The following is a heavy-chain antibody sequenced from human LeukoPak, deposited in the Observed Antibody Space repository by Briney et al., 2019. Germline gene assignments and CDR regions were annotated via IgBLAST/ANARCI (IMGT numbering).Heavy chain of an antibody. CDR1: GGSISSYY. CDR3: AREHPSYDFWSGYYPL. CDR2: IYYSGST. J-gene: IGHJ4*02. Sequence: SETLSLTCTVSGGSISSYYWSWIRQPPGKGLEWIGDIYYSGSTNCNPSLKSRVTISVDTSKNQFSLKLSSVTAADTAVYYCAREHPSYDFWSGYYPLWGQGTLVTVSS. V-gene: IGHV4-59*12. D-gene: IGHD3-3*01.